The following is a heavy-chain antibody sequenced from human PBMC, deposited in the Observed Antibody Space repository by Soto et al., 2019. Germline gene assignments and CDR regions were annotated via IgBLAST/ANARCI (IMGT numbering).Heavy chain of an antibody. Sequence: SETLSLTCAVSGGSFTSKNWWTWVRQPPGQGLEWIGEIYRTGRTNYNPSLKSRVTISLDKSENQFSLKVTSLTAADTAVYYCASRDPGTSVDYWGQGTLVTVSS. CDR1: GGSFTSKNW. J-gene: IGHJ4*02. CDR3: ASRDPGTSVDY. D-gene: IGHD1-7*01. V-gene: IGHV4-4*02. CDR2: IYRTGRT.